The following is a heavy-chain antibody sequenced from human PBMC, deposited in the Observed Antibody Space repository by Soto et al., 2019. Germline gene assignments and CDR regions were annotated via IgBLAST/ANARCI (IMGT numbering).Heavy chain of an antibody. V-gene: IGHV3-23*01. Sequence: GGSLRLSCAASGFTFSSYAMSWVRQAPGKGLEWVSAISGSGGSTYYADSVKGRFTISRDNSKNTLYLQMNSLRAEDTAVYYCAKEYYYDSSGYHPPRLFDYWGQGTLVTVSS. D-gene: IGHD3-22*01. J-gene: IGHJ4*02. CDR2: ISGSGGST. CDR3: AKEYYYDSSGYHPPRLFDY. CDR1: GFTFSSYA.